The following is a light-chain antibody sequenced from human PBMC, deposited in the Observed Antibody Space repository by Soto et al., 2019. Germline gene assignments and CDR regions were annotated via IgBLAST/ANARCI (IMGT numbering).Light chain of an antibody. CDR2: SAS. V-gene: IGKV1-27*01. J-gene: IGKJ5*01. CDR3: QKYNPVPAT. Sequence: DIPMTQSPPSLSASVGDRVTITCRASQGIGNSLAWYQQKPGTGPKLLIYSASTLQSGVPSRFSGSGSGTDFTLTSSSLQPEDFAAYYCQKYNPVPATFGQGTRLEIK. CDR1: QGIGNS.